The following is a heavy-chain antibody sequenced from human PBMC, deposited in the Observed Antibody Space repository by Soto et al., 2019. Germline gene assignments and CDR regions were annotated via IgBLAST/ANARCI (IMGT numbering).Heavy chain of an antibody. CDR3: ARGVAPYYFDY. CDR2: IYHSGST. D-gene: IGHD2-15*01. V-gene: IGHV4-61*08. Sequence: PSETLSLTCAVSGGSISSGGYSWSWIRQPPGKGLEWIGYIYHSGSTNYNPSLKSRVTISVDTSKNQFSLKLNSMTAADTAVYYCARGVAPYYFDYWGQGTLVTVSS. CDR1: GGSISSGGYS. J-gene: IGHJ4*02.